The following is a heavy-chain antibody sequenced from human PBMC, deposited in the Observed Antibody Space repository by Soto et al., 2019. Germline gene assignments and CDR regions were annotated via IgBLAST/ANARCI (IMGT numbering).Heavy chain of an antibody. D-gene: IGHD2-15*01. CDR2: ISGSGGST. Sequence: GGSLRLSCAASGFTFSSYAMSWVRQAPGKGLEWVSAISGSGGSTYYADSVKGRFTISRDNSKNTLYLQMNSLRAEDTAVYYCAKGDCSGGRCYRGFDYWGQGTLVT. CDR3: AKGDCSGGRCYRGFDY. J-gene: IGHJ4*02. V-gene: IGHV3-23*01. CDR1: GFTFSSYA.